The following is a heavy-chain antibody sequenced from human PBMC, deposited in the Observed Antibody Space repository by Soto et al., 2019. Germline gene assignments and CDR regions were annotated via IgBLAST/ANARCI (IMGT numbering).Heavy chain of an antibody. V-gene: IGHV1-18*01. CDR2: ISASNGNT. Sequence: ASVKVSCKASGYTFINSGVSWVRQAPGQGLEWMGWISASNGNTNYAQKFQGRVTVTTDTSTDTAHMELRGLRSDDTAVYYCTRGRDGYSYRAYYYYAMDVWGQGTTVTVS. CDR1: GYTFINSG. J-gene: IGHJ6*02. D-gene: IGHD5-18*01. CDR3: TRGRDGYSYRAYYYYAMDV.